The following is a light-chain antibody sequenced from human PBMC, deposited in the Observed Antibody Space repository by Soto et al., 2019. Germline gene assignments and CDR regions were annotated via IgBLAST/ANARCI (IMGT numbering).Light chain of an antibody. CDR2: GAY. V-gene: IGKV3D-15*01. CDR1: QSVSTR. Sequence: EIVMTQSPATLSVSPGERATLSCRASQSVSTRLAWYQQKPCQAPRLLIYGAYTRATGIPARFSGSGSGTEFTLTISSLQSEDFAVYHCQQYNNWPPDYTFGQGTKLEIK. J-gene: IGKJ2*01. CDR3: QQYNNWPPDYT.